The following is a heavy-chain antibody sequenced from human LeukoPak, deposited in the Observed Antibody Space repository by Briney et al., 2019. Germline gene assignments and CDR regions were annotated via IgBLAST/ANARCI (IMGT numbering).Heavy chain of an antibody. CDR1: GGSISTYY. J-gene: IGHJ4*02. Sequence: PSETLSLTCIVSGGSISTYYWSWIRQPPGKGLEWIGYIYYSGSTNCNPSLKSRVTISVDTSKNQLSLKLSSVTAADTAVYYCARPTGYSVLAPFDCWGQGTLVTVSA. CDR2: IYYSGST. D-gene: IGHD5-12*01. CDR3: ARPTGYSVLAPFDC. V-gene: IGHV4-59*01.